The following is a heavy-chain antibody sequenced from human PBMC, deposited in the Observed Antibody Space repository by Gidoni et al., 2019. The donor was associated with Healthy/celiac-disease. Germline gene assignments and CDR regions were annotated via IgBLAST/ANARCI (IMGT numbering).Heavy chain of an antibody. D-gene: IGHD6-19*01. V-gene: IGHV4-4*02. Sequence: QVQLPESGPGLVKPSGTLSLTCAVSGGSIRSSNWWSWVRQPPGKGLEWIGEIYHSGSTNYNPSLKSRVTISVDKSKNQFSLKLSSVTAADTAVYYCAREGGWGIAVAGTFRFFDYWGQGTLVTVSS. CDR3: AREGGWGIAVAGTFRFFDY. J-gene: IGHJ4*02. CDR2: IYHSGST. CDR1: GGSIRSSNW.